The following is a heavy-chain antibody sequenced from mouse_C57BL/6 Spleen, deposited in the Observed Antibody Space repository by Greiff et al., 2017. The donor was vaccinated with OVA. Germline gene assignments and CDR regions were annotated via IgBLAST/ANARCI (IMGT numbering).Heavy chain of an antibody. CDR1: GFTFSSYG. CDR2: ISSGGSYT. Sequence: DVKLVESGGDLVKPGGSLKLSCAASGFTFSSYGMSWVRQTPDKRLEWVATISSGGSYTYYPDSVKGRFTISRDNAKNTLYLQMSSLKSEDTAMYYCARDYYGSSYVSYAMDYWGQGTSVTVSS. D-gene: IGHD1-1*01. V-gene: IGHV5-6*02. CDR3: ARDYYGSSYVSYAMDY. J-gene: IGHJ4*01.